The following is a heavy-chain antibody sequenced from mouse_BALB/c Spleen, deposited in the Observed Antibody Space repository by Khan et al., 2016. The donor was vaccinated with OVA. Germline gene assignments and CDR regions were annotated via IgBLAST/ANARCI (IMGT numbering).Heavy chain of an antibody. J-gene: IGHJ4*01. D-gene: IGHD2-3*01. V-gene: IGHV9-2-1*01. Sequence: QIQLVQSGPELKKPGETVKISCKASGYTFTDYSMHWVKQAPGKGFKWMGWINTETGEPTYADDFKGRFAFSLETSASTAYLQINNLKNEDTATYLCARWLLRGNYEAMDYWGQGTSVTVSS. CDR3: ARWLLRGNYEAMDY. CDR2: INTETGEP. CDR1: GYTFTDYS.